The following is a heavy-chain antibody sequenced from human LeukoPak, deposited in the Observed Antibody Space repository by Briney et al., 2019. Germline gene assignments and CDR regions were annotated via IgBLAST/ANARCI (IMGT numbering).Heavy chain of an antibody. CDR2: IKDDGSEK. CDR3: ARGRLSPDP. V-gene: IGHV3-7*01. CDR1: GFTFTNYW. D-gene: IGHD6-6*01. J-gene: IGHJ5*02. Sequence: PGGSLRLSCAASGFTFTNYWMSWVRQAPGKGLEWVASIKDDGSEKYCVDSVKGRFTISRDNAKNSLYLQMNSLRAEDTAVYYCARGRLSPDPWGQGTLVTVSS.